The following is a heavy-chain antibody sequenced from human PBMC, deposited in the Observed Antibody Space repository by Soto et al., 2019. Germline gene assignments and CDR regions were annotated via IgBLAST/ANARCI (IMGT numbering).Heavy chain of an antibody. Sequence: QVQLVQSGAEIKKPGSSVKVSCKASGGTFSNHGISWVRQAPGQGLEWMGGIIPILGSANYAQKFQDRVTMTADKSTSTAYMELSSLRSDDTAVYYCATRKVTIFGGNAPFDPWGQGTLVTVSS. D-gene: IGHD3-3*01. CDR1: GGTFSNHG. CDR2: IIPILGSA. J-gene: IGHJ5*02. V-gene: IGHV1-69*06. CDR3: ATRKVTIFGGNAPFDP.